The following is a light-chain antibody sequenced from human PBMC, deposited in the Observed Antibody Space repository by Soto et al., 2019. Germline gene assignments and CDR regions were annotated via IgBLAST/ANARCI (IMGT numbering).Light chain of an antibody. CDR3: ASYAGNNNFVL. J-gene: IGLJ2*01. CDR1: SSDVGAYNY. Sequence: QSALPQPPSASGSPGQSVTISCTGTSSDVGAYNYVSWYQQHPGKAPKLVIYEVTERPSGVPERFSGSKSGSTASLTVSGLQAEDEALYYCASYAGNNNFVLFGGGTKLTVL. V-gene: IGLV2-8*01. CDR2: EVT.